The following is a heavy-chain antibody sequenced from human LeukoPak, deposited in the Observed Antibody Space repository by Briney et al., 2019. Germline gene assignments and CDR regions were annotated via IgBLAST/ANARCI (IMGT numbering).Heavy chain of an antibody. CDR3: VKSRDGYLKE. CDR1: GYTFTSYD. J-gene: IGHJ4*02. Sequence: ASVKVSCKASGYTFTSYDINWVRQATGQGLEWMGWMNPNSGGTNYAQKFQGRVTMTRDTSISTAYMELSRLRSDDTAVYYCVKSRDGYLKEWGQGTLVTVSS. V-gene: IGHV1-2*02. CDR2: MNPNSGGT. D-gene: IGHD5-24*01.